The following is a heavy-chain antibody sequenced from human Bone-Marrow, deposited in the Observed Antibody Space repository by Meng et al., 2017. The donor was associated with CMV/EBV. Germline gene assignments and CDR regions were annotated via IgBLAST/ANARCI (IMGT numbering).Heavy chain of an antibody. V-gene: IGHV3-11*04. CDR3: ARGHILGDDAFDI. J-gene: IGHJ3*02. Sequence: GESLKISCAASGFTFSNYAMSWIRQAPGKGLEWVSYISSSGSTIYYADSVKGRFTISRDNAKNSLYLQMNSLRAEDTAVYYCARGHILGDDAFDIWGQGTMVTVSS. CDR1: GFTFSNYA. CDR2: ISSSGSTI. D-gene: IGHD3-16*01.